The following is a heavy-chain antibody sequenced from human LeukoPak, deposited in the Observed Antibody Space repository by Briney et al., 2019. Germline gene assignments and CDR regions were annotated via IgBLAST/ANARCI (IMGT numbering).Heavy chain of an antibody. J-gene: IGHJ3*02. CDR3: ASRNPFWSGYYVGNAFDI. D-gene: IGHD3-3*01. Sequence: SETLSLACTVSGGSISSSSYYWGWIRQPPGKGLEWVGSIYYSGSTYYNPSLKSRVTILVDTSKNQFSLKLSSVTAADTAVYYCASRNPFWSGYYVGNAFDIWGQGTMVTVSS. CDR1: GGSISSSSYY. CDR2: IYYSGST. V-gene: IGHV4-39*07.